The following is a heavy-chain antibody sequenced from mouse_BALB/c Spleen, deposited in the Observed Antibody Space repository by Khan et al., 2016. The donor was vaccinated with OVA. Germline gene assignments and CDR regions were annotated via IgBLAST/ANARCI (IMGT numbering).Heavy chain of an antibody. CDR1: GYTFTDYV. Sequence: QVQLQQSGPELVKPGASVKMSCKAAGYTFTDYVLTWVKQRTGQGLEWIGEIYPGSGDTYYNEKFKGKATLTADKSSDTAYMQLSSLTSEDSAVXCCARGGYGTSGAFWGQGTLVTVSA. D-gene: IGHD1-1*01. CDR2: IYPGSGDT. V-gene: IGHV1-81*01. J-gene: IGHJ3*01. CDR3: ARGGYGTSGAF.